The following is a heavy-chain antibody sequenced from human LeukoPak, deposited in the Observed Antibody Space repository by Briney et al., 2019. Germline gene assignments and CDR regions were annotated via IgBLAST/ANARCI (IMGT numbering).Heavy chain of an antibody. V-gene: IGHV4-39*07. CDR2: IYYSGST. J-gene: IGHJ4*02. CDR3: AGSLYDYVWGSYRDFDY. Sequence: MASETLSLTCTVSGGSISSSSYYWGWIRQPPGKGLEWIGSIYYSGSTYYNPSLKSRVTISVDTSKNQFSLKLSSVTAADTAVYYCAGSLYDYVWGSYRDFDYWGQGTLVTVSS. D-gene: IGHD3-16*02. CDR1: GGSISSSSYY.